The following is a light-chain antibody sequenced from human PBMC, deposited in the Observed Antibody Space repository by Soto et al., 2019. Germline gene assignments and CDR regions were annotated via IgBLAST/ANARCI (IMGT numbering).Light chain of an antibody. Sequence: EIVLTQSPATLSLSPGERATLSCSVSQRVSSNVAWYQQKPGQAPRLLIYDASNRATGIPARFSGSGSGTDFTLTISSVEPEDFAVYYCQQRSNWPPITFGQGTRLEIK. CDR1: QRVSSN. J-gene: IGKJ5*01. CDR3: QQRSNWPPIT. CDR2: DAS. V-gene: IGKV3-11*01.